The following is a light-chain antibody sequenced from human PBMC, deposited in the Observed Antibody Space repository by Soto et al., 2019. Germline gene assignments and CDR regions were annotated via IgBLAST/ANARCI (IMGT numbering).Light chain of an antibody. V-gene: IGLV1-40*01. CDR1: SSNIGAGYD. CDR2: GNT. J-gene: IGLJ3*02. Sequence: QSVLTQPPSVSGAPGQRVTISCTGSSSNIGAGYDVHWYQQIPGTAPKLLIYGNTNRPSGVPDRFSGSKSGTSASLAITGLQAEDEADYYCQSYDNSLSALFGGGTKLTVL. CDR3: QSYDNSLSAL.